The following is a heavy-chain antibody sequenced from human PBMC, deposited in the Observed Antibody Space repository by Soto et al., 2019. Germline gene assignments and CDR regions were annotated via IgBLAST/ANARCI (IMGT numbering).Heavy chain of an antibody. V-gene: IGHV3-23*01. Sequence: GGSLRLSCAASGFTFSSYAMSWVRQAPGKGLEWVSAISGSGGGTYYADSVKGRFTISRDNSKNTLYLQMNSLRAEDTAVYYCAKEQGYCSGGSCAGGVDWGQGTLVTVSS. CDR1: GFTFSSYA. J-gene: IGHJ4*02. D-gene: IGHD2-15*01. CDR2: ISGSGGGT. CDR3: AKEQGYCSGGSCAGGVD.